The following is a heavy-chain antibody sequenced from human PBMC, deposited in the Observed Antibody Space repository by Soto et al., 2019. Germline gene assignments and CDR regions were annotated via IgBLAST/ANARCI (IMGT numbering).Heavy chain of an antibody. J-gene: IGHJ5*02. CDR2: INHSGST. D-gene: IGHD6-13*01. Sequence: SETLSLTCAVYGGSFSGYYWSWIRQPPGKGLECIGEINHSGSTNYNPSLKSRVTISVDTSKNQFSLKLSSVTAADTAVYYCASTIAAATDVRNWFDPWGQGTLVTVYS. V-gene: IGHV4-34*01. CDR1: GGSFSGYY. CDR3: ASTIAAATDVRNWFDP.